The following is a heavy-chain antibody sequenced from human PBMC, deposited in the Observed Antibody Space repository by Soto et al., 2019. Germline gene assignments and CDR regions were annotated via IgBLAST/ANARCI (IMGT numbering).Heavy chain of an antibody. CDR2: INSDGSST. CDR1: GFTFSSYW. J-gene: IGHJ6*02. V-gene: IGHV3-74*01. Sequence: SLRLSCAASGFTFSSYWMHWVRQAPGKGLVWVSRINSDGSSTSYADSVKGRFTISRDNAKNTLYLQMNSLRAEDTAVYYCARGIDYEYYGMDVWGQGTTVTVSS. CDR3: ARGIDYEYYGMDV.